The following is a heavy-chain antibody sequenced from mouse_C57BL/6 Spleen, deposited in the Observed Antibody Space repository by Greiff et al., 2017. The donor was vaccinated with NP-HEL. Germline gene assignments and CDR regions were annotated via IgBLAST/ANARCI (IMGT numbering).Heavy chain of an antibody. J-gene: IGHJ3*01. CDR2: INPNNGGT. V-gene: IGHV1-26*01. D-gene: IGHD2-5*01. Sequence: EVQLQQSGPELVKPGASVKISCKASGYTFTDYYMNWVKQSHGKSLEWIGDINPNNGGTSYNQKFKGKATLTVDKSSSTAYMELRSLTSEDSAVYYCASYGYSNYAPWFAYWGQGTLVTVSA. CDR3: ASYGYSNYAPWFAY. CDR1: GYTFTDYY.